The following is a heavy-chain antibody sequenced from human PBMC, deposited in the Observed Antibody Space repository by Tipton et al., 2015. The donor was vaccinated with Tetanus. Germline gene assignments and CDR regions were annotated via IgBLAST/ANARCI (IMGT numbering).Heavy chain of an antibody. V-gene: IGHV3-33*01. CDR3: ARDHTFTVSQSRGGLDY. D-gene: IGHD3-10*01. CDR2: IWHDGSNT. CDR1: GFRFSSYG. Sequence: SGFRFSSYGMHWVRQAPGKGLEWVAIIWHDGSNTNYADSVKGRFTISRDNAKNALYLEMSSLRDDDTAVYYCARDHTFTVSQSRGGLDYWGQGTLVTVSS. J-gene: IGHJ4*02.